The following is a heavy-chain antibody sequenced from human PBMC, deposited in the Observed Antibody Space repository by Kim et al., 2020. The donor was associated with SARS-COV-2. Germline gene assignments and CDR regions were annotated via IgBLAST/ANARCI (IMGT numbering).Heavy chain of an antibody. CDR2: I. V-gene: IGHV3-21*01. CDR3: ARVSGDTPSGY. Sequence: IYDADTVKGRFTISRDNAKNSLYRQMNSLGAEDTAVYYWARVSGDTPSGYWGQGTLVTVSS. J-gene: IGHJ4*02. D-gene: IGHD3-10*01.